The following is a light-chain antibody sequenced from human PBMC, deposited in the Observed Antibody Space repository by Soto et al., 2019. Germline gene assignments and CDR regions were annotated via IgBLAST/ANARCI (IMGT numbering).Light chain of an antibody. CDR3: ATWDDSLHGYV. CDR2: TSN. J-gene: IGLJ1*01. CDR1: NSNIGNNK. Sequence: QAVVTQPPSASGTPGQRVTISCSGSNSNIGNNKVNWYQQLPGTAPKLLIYTSNQRPSGVPDRFSGSKSGTSASLAISGLQCEDEADYYCATWDDSLHGYVFGTGTKVTVL. V-gene: IGLV1-44*01.